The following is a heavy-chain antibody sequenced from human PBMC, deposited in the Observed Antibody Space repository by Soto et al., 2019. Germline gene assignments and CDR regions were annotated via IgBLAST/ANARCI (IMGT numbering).Heavy chain of an antibody. Sequence: QTGGSLRLSCAASGFTFSSYAMSWVRQAPGKGLEWVSAISGSGGSTYYADSVKGRFTISRDNSKNTLYLQMNSLRAEDTAVYYCAKAAYSGYEWDNWFDPWGQGTLVTVSS. D-gene: IGHD5-12*01. CDR2: ISGSGGST. J-gene: IGHJ5*02. V-gene: IGHV3-23*01. CDR3: AKAAYSGYEWDNWFDP. CDR1: GFTFSSYA.